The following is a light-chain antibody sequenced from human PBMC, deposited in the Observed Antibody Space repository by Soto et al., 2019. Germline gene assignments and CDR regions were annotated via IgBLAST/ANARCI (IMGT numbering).Light chain of an antibody. J-gene: IGKJ3*01. V-gene: IGKV3-20*01. CDR2: GAS. CDR1: QSVNSRY. CDR3: QQYTLSRFT. Sequence: EIVLTQSPGTLSLSPGERATLSCRASQSVNSRYLAWYQQKPGQAPRLLIYGASSRATGIPDRFSGSVSGTEFSLTISRLEPEDFAVYYCQQYTLSRFTFGPGTKVDIK.